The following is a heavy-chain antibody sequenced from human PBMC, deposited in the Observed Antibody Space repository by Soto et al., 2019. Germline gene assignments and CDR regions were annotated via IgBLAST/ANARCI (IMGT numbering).Heavy chain of an antibody. CDR3: EREKIVVVRHSYFYY. CDR2: IIPIFGTA. J-gene: IGHJ4*02. CDR1: GGTFSSYA. Sequence: QVQLVQSGAEVKKPGSSVKVSCKASGGTFSSYAISWVRQAPGQGLEWMGGIIPIFGTANYAQKFQGRVTITADESTSTAYMELRSLRSEDTAVYYCEREKIVVVRHSYFYYWGEGTLVTDSS. V-gene: IGHV1-69*01. D-gene: IGHD3-22*01.